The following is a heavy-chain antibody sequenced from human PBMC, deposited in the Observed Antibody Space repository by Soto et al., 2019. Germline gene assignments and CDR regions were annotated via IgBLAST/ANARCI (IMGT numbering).Heavy chain of an antibody. CDR2: ISWNSGSI. J-gene: IGHJ6*02. V-gene: IGHV3-9*01. Sequence: GGSLRLSCAASGFTFDDYAMHWVRQAPGKGLEWVSGISWNSGSIGYADSVKGRFTISRDNAKNSLYLQMNSLRAEDTALYYCAKDRANYYYYYGMDVWGQGTTVTVSS. CDR3: AKDRANYYYYYGMDV. CDR1: GFTFDDYA.